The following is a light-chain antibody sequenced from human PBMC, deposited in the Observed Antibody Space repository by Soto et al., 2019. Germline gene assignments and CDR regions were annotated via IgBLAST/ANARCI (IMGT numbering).Light chain of an antibody. CDR2: VAS. J-gene: IGKJ3*01. V-gene: IGKV3-20*01. CDR1: QSVSSSY. Sequence: EIVLTQSPGTLSLSPGERATLSCRASQSVSSSYLAWYQQKPGQAPRLLIYVASSRATGIPDRFSGSGSWTDFTLTISRLEPEDVAVYYCQQYGSSPRFTFGPGTKVDIK. CDR3: QQYGSSPRFT.